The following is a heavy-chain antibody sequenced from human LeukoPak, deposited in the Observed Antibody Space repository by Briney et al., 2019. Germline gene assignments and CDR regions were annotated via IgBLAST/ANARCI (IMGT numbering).Heavy chain of an antibody. CDR2: IYPGDSDT. J-gene: IGHJ6*03. CDR1: GYSFTSYW. Sequence: GESLKISCKGSGYSFTSYWIGWVRQMPGKGLEWMGIIYPGDSDTRYSPSFQGQVTISADKSISTAYLQWSSLKASDTAMYYCARSRWELPHSSVYYYYYYMDVWGKGTTVTVSS. D-gene: IGHD1-26*01. CDR3: ARSRWELPHSSVYYYYYYMDV. V-gene: IGHV5-51*01.